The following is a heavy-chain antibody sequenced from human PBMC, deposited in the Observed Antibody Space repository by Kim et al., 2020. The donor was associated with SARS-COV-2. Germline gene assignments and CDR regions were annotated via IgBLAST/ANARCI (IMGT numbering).Heavy chain of an antibody. V-gene: IGHV1-24*01. Sequence: ASVKVSCKVSGYTLTELSMHWVRQAPGKGLEWMGGFDPEDGETIYAQKFQGRVTMTEDTSTDTAYMELSSLRSEDTAVYYCATRSVVVPAALYGMDVWGQGTTVTVSS. CDR2: FDPEDGET. CDR3: ATRSVVVPAALYGMDV. CDR1: GYTLTELS. J-gene: IGHJ6*02. D-gene: IGHD2-2*01.